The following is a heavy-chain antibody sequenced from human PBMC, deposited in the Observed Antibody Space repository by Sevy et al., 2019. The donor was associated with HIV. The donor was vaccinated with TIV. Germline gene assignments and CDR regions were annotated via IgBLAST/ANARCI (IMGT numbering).Heavy chain of an antibody. CDR3: ARRGGYCXGDCYSIDY. CDR2: IWYDGTIK. Sequence: GGSLRLSCAASGLTFSSYVMHWVRQAPGKGLEWVAVIWYDGTIKYYADSVKGRFTISRDNSKDTLFLQMNSLTPEDTAVYYCARRGGYCXGDCYSIDYWGQGALVTVSS. D-gene: IGHD2-21*02. V-gene: IGHV3-33*08. J-gene: IGHJ4*02. CDR1: GLTFSSYV.